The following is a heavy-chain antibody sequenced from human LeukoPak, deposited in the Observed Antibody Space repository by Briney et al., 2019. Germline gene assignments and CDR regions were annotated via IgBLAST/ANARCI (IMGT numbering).Heavy chain of an antibody. Sequence: ASVKVSCKASGYTFTNYGISWVRQAPGQGLEWMGWISAYNGNTNYAQKFQGRITMTTDTSTSTAYMELRSLRSDDTAVYYCARRSSGSYVGFADYWGQGTLVTVSS. V-gene: IGHV1-18*01. D-gene: IGHD1-26*01. J-gene: IGHJ4*02. CDR3: ARRSSGSYVGFADY. CDR1: GYTFTNYG. CDR2: ISAYNGNT.